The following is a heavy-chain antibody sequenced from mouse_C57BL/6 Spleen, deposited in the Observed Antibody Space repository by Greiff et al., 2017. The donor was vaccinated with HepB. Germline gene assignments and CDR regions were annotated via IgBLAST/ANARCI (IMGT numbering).Heavy chain of an antibody. Sequence: EVKLQESGPELVKPGASVKIPCKASGYTFTDYNMDWVKQSHGKSLEWIGDINPNNGGTIYNQKFKGKATLTVDKSSSTAYMELRSLTSEDTAVYYCARSDYYGSSYPFDYWGQGTTLTVSS. CDR3: ARSDYYGSSYPFDY. CDR2: INPNNGGT. V-gene: IGHV1-18*01. CDR1: GYTFTDYN. J-gene: IGHJ2*01. D-gene: IGHD1-1*01.